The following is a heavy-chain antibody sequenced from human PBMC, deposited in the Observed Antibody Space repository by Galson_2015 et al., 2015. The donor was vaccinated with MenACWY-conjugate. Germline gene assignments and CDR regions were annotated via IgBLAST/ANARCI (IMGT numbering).Heavy chain of an antibody. CDR2: ITASGLST. J-gene: IGHJ4*02. CDR3: AKRVRGYSCSFDC. D-gene: IGHD5-18*01. CDR1: GFNFSSYA. Sequence: SLRLSCAASGFNFSSYAMSWVRQAPGKGLEWVSAITASGLSTYYAGSVKGRFTISRDSSKNTLYLQMNSLRVEDTALYYCAKRVRGYSCSFDCWGQGTLVTVSS. V-gene: IGHV3-23*01.